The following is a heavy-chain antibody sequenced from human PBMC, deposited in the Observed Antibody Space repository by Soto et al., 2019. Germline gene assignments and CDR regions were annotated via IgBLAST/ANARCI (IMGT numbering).Heavy chain of an antibody. J-gene: IGHJ5*02. CDR1: GGSISGSSYY. V-gene: IGHV4-39*01. CDR3: ATHITTFGVVTLDP. CDR2: IYYSGGT. Sequence: SETLSLTCSVSGGSISGSSYYWGWIRQPPGKGLEWIGSIYYSGGTYYNPSLKSRVTISVDTSKNQFSLKLRSVTAADTAVYYCATHITTFGVVTLDPWGQGTLVTVSS. D-gene: IGHD3-3*01.